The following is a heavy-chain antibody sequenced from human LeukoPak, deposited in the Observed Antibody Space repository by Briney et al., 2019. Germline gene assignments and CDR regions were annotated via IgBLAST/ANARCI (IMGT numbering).Heavy chain of an antibody. V-gene: IGHV4-59*12. D-gene: IGHD1-1*01. CDR2: IYYSGSS. Sequence: SETLSLTCTVSGGSISSYYWSWIRQPPGKGLEWIGYIYYSGSSNYNPSLKSRVTISVDTSKNQFSLKLSSVTAADTAVYYCAGTYLLETNWFDPWGQGTLVTVSS. J-gene: IGHJ5*02. CDR1: GGSISSYY. CDR3: AGTYLLETNWFDP.